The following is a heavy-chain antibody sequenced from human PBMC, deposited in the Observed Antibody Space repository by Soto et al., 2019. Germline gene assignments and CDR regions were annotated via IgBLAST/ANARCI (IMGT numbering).Heavy chain of an antibody. CDR3: ARLEYYDYVWGSYRSPYYFDY. V-gene: IGHV4-61*01. Sequence: QVQLQESGPGLVKPSETLSLTCTVSGGSVSSGSYYWSWIRQPPGKGLEWIGYIHYSGSAHYSPFLKIRVIISIDMSENQCSLNLSSVTAADTVVYYCARLEYYDYVWGSYRSPYYFDYWGQGTFVTVAS. CDR2: IHYSGSA. J-gene: IGHJ4*02. D-gene: IGHD3-16*02. CDR1: GGSVSSGSYY.